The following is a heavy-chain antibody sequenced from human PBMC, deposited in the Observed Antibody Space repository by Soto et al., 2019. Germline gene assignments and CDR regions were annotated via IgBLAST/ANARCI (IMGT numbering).Heavy chain of an antibody. CDR2: INPNSGGT. Sequence: GASVKVSCKASGYTFTGYYMHWVRQAPGQGLEWMGWINPNSGGTNYAQKFQGRVTMTRDTSISTAYMELSSLRSEDTAVYYCAREWLPEYYFDYWGQGTLVTVSS. V-gene: IGHV1-2*02. CDR3: AREWLPEYYFDY. D-gene: IGHD3-22*01. CDR1: GYTFTGYY. J-gene: IGHJ4*02.